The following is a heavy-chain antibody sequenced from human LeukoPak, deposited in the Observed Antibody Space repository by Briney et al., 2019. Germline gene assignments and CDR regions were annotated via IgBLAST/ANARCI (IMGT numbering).Heavy chain of an antibody. CDR1: GYTFTSYG. Sequence: GASVKVSCKASGYTFTSYGISWVRQAPGQGLEWMGWISAYNGNTNYAQKLQGRVTMTTDTSTSTAYMELRSLRSDDTAVYYCARDGVRFLEWFTAKDIYYMDVWGKGTTVTVSS. D-gene: IGHD3-3*01. J-gene: IGHJ6*03. CDR3: ARDGVRFLEWFTAKDIYYMDV. V-gene: IGHV1-18*01. CDR2: ISAYNGNT.